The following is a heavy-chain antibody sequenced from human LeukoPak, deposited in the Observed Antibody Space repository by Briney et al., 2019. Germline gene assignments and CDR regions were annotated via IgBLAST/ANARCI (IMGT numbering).Heavy chain of an antibody. J-gene: IGHJ4*02. CDR1: GFTFSSLA. Sequence: GGSPRLSCAASGFTFSSLAMSWVRQAPGKGLEWVSDISGSGDITDYADSVKGRFTISRDNSKNTVYLQMNSLRAEDTAVYYCGKDVRGGCSGANCYYWGQGTLVTVSS. CDR3: GKDVRGGCSGANCYY. D-gene: IGHD2-15*01. CDR2: ISGSGDIT. V-gene: IGHV3-23*01.